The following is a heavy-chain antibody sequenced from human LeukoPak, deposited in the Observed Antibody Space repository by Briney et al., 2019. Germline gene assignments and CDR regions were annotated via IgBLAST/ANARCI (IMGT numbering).Heavy chain of an antibody. V-gene: IGHV1-2*02. CDR1: GYTFTGYY. Sequence: EASVKVSCKASGYTFTGYYMHWVRQAPGQGLEWMGWINPNSGGTNYAQKFQGRVTMTRDTSISTAYMELSRLRSDDTAVYYCARSGIFGVVPYYFDYWGQGTLVTVSS. J-gene: IGHJ4*02. CDR2: INPNSGGT. D-gene: IGHD3-3*01. CDR3: ARSGIFGVVPYYFDY.